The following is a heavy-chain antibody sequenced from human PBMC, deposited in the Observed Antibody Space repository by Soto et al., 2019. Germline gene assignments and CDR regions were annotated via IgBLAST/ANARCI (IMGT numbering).Heavy chain of an antibody. Sequence: ASVKVSCKASGYTFTSYGISWVRQAPGQGLEWMGWISAYNGNTNYAQKLQGRVTMTTDTSTSTAYMELRSLRSDDTAVYYCARVSGRYYYDSSGPPGDWGKGTLVTVSS. D-gene: IGHD3-22*01. CDR1: GYTFTSYG. CDR3: ARVSGRYYYDSSGPPGD. V-gene: IGHV1-18*01. J-gene: IGHJ4*02. CDR2: ISAYNGNT.